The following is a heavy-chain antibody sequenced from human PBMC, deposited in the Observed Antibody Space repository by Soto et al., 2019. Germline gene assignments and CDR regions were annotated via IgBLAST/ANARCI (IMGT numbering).Heavy chain of an antibody. V-gene: IGHV4-34*01. Sequence: PSETLSLTCTVSGGSISSYYWSWIRQPPGKGLEWIGEINHSGSTNYNPSLKSRVTISVDTSKNQFSLKLSSVTAADTAVYYCARTSGYDSSGCFDYWGQGTLVTVSS. CDR3: ARTSGYDSSGCFDY. D-gene: IGHD3-22*01. J-gene: IGHJ4*02. CDR2: INHSGST. CDR1: GGSISSYY.